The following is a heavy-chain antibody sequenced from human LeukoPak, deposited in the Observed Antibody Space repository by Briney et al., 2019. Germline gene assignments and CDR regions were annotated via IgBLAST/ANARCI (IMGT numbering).Heavy chain of an antibody. Sequence: SETLSLTCTVSGGSISSYYWSWIRQPPGKGLEWIGYIYYSGSTNYNPSLKSRVTISVDTSKNQFSLKLSSVTAADTAVYYCARRAEQLGFDYWGQGTLVTVSS. CDR1: GGSISSYY. CDR3: ARRAEQLGFDY. D-gene: IGHD6-6*01. V-gene: IGHV4-59*01. J-gene: IGHJ4*02. CDR2: IYYSGST.